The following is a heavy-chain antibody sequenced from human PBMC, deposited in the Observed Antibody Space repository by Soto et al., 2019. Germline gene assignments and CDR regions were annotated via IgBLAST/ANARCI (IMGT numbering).Heavy chain of an antibody. CDR3: ARDRRFLEWLDY. CDR2: IWYDGSNK. CDR1: GFTFTSYG. J-gene: IGHJ4*02. V-gene: IGHV3-33*01. Sequence: QMHLVESGGGVVQPGRSLTLSCVASGFTFTSYGIHWVRQAPGKGLEWVAVIWYDGSNKYYGDSVKGRFCISRDNSKNTVYLQMNSLRAEDTAVYYCARDRRFLEWLDYWGQGTLVSVSS. D-gene: IGHD3-3*01.